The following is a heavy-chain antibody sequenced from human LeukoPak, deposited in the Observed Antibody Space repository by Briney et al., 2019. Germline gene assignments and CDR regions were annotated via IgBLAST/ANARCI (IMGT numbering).Heavy chain of an antibody. J-gene: IGHJ4*02. Sequence: SETLSLTCTVSGGSISSSSYYWGWIRQPPGKGLEWIGSIYYSGSTYYNPSLKSRVTISVDTSKNQFSLKLSSVTAADTAVYYCASRGFSSILDWGQGTLVTVSS. V-gene: IGHV4-39*01. D-gene: IGHD3-10*01. CDR1: GGSISSSSYY. CDR2: IYYSGST. CDR3: ASRGFSSILD.